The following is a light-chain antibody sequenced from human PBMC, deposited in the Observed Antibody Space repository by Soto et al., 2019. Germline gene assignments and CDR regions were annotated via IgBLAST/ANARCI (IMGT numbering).Light chain of an antibody. CDR2: AAS. Sequence: QMTQSPSSLSASVGDSVTITCLASQGIRHDLGWYQQKPGEAPKLLIFAASSLQSGVPSRFSGSRSGPDFTLTISSLQPEDFATYYCQQSYSSPPTFGQGTKVDVK. CDR3: QQSYSSPPT. J-gene: IGKJ1*01. CDR1: QGIRHD. V-gene: IGKV1-39*01.